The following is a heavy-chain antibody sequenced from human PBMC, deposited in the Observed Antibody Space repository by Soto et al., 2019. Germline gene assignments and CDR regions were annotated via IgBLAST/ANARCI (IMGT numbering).Heavy chain of an antibody. J-gene: IGHJ3*02. Sequence: SQTLSLTCAISGDSVSSNSAAWNWIRQSPSRGLEWLGRTYYRSKWYNDYAVSVKSRITINPDTSKNQFSLQLNSVPPEDTAVYYCASDSGYSSSWAPYAFAICGPATMVTVSS. D-gene: IGHD6-13*01. CDR1: GDSVSSNSAA. CDR2: TYYRSKWYN. V-gene: IGHV6-1*01. CDR3: ASDSGYSSSWAPYAFAI.